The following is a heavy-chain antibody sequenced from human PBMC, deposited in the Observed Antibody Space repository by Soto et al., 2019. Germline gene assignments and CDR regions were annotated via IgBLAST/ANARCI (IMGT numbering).Heavy chain of an antibody. CDR1: GFTFSSYW. CDR3: ARDLRETYYDILTGYYIGGGFDY. V-gene: IGHV3-7*01. D-gene: IGHD3-9*01. CDR2: IKQDGSEK. J-gene: IGHJ4*02. Sequence: EVQLVESGGGLVQPGGSQRLSCAASGFTFSSYWMSWVRQAPGKGLEWVANIKQDGSEKYYVDSVKGRFTISRDNAKNSLYLQMNSLRAEDTAVYYCARDLRETYYDILTGYYIGGGFDYWGQGTLVTVSS.